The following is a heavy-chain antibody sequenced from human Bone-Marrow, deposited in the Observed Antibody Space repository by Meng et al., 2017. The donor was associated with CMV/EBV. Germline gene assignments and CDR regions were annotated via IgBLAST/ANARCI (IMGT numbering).Heavy chain of an antibody. J-gene: IGHJ5*02. CDR2: IYPGDSDT. CDR1: GYNFTTYW. D-gene: IGHD2-2*01. CDR3: ARLTVVVPAAISWFDP. Sequence: GESLKISCKGSGYNFTTYWIAWVRQMPGKGLEWMGIIYPGDSDTRYSPSFQGQVTISADKSISTAYLQWSSLKASDTAMYYCARLTVVVPAAISWFDPWGQGTLVTVSS. V-gene: IGHV5-51*01.